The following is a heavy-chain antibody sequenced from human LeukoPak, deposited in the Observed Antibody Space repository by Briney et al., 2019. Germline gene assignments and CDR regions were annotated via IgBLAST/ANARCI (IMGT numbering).Heavy chain of an antibody. CDR3: ARHYGRYSSSIDY. Sequence: SGTLSLTCAVFGGSISSSNWWSWVRQPPGKGLEWIGEIYHSGSTNYNPSLKSRVTISVDKSKNQFSLKLSSVTAADTAVYYCARHYGRYSSSIDYWGQGTLVTVSS. CDR1: GGSISSSNW. J-gene: IGHJ4*02. D-gene: IGHD6-6*01. CDR2: IYHSGST. V-gene: IGHV4-4*02.